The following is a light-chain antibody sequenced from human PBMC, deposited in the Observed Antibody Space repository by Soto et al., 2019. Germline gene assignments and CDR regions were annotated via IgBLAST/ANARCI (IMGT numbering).Light chain of an antibody. CDR3: HQRSSWPRT. CDR2: DAS. V-gene: IGKV3-11*01. Sequence: EIVLTQSPATLSLSPGERATLSCRASQNINSYLTWYQQKPGQAPRLLIYDASTRATGIPARFSGSGSGTDFTLTISSLEPEDLAVYYCHQRSSWPRTFGQGTRVEVK. CDR1: QNINSY. J-gene: IGKJ1*01.